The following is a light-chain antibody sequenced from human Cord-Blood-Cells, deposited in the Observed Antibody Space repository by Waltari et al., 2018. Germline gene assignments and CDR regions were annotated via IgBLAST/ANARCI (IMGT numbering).Light chain of an antibody. J-gene: IGKJ2*01. CDR3: QQDNSYPYT. CDR2: KAS. V-gene: IGKV1-5*03. Sequence: DIQMTPSPSTLSASVGDRVTITCRASQSISSWLAWYQQKPGKAPKLLIYKASSLESGVPSRFRGSGSGTEFTLTISSLQPDYFATYYCQQDNSYPYTFGQGTKLEIK. CDR1: QSISSW.